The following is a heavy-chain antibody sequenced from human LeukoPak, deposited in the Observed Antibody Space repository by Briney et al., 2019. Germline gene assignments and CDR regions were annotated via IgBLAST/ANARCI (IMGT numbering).Heavy chain of an antibody. D-gene: IGHD1-26*01. J-gene: IGHJ4*02. Sequence: PGGSLRLSCAASGFTFSSYSMKWVRQAPGKGLGWVSYISSSSSTIYYADSVKGRFTISRDNAKNSLYLQMNSLRAEDTAVYYCATSGNYNRYYFDCWGQGTLVTVS. CDR1: GFTFSSYS. V-gene: IGHV3-48*04. CDR3: ATSGNYNRYYFDC. CDR2: ISSSSSTI.